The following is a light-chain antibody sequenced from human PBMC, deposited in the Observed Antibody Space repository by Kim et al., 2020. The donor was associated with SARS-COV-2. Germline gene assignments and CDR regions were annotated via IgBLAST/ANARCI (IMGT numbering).Light chain of an antibody. V-gene: IGLV1-40*01. J-gene: IGLJ3*02. CDR2: GNN. CDR1: SSNIGADYD. CDR3: QSYDSSLSGSV. Sequence: VTISSTGTSSNIGADYDVHWYQQFPGKAPKVLIYGNNNRPSGVPDRFSGSKSGTSASLAITGLQPEDEADYHCQSYDSSLSGSVFGGGTQLTVL.